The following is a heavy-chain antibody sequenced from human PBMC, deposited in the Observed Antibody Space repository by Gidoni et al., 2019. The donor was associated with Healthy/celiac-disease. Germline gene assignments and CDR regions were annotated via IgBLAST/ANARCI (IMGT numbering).Heavy chain of an antibody. CDR1: GFTFSSYA. CDR2: ISGSGGST. D-gene: IGHD1-26*01. Sequence: EVQLLESGGGLVQPGGSLRLSCAASGFTFSSYAMSWVRQAPGKGLEWVSAISGSGGSTYYADSVKGRFTISRDNSKNTLYLQMNSLRAEDTAVYYCAKFLLGELPHSTAFDYWGQGTLVTVSS. V-gene: IGHV3-23*01. CDR3: AKFLLGELPHSTAFDY. J-gene: IGHJ4*02.